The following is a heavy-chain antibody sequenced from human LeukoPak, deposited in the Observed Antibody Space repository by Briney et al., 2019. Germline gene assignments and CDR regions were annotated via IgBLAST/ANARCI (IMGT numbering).Heavy chain of an antibody. D-gene: IGHD6-13*01. Sequence: GGSLRLSCAASGVTVSSNYMSWVRQAPGKGLEWVSVIYSGGSTYYADSVMGRFTISRDNSKNTLYLQMNSLRAEDTAVYYCARLPCSSSWSTCDSWGQGTLVTVSS. CDR3: ARLPCSSSWSTCDS. V-gene: IGHV3-53*01. CDR2: IYSGGST. CDR1: GVTVSSNY. J-gene: IGHJ4*02.